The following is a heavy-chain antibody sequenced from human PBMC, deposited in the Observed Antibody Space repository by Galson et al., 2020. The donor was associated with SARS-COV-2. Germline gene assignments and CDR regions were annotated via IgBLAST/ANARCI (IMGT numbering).Heavy chain of an antibody. J-gene: IGHJ5*02. CDR3: VRTQAAYCSSLSFRFYVAA. Sequence: ASETLSLTCTVSGGSVSDDGDAWSWVRQPPGTGLEWIGYISRSGRTSYNPSLKSRITMSLDRSENQFSLELMSVTAADTAMYYCVRTQAAYCSSLSFRFYVAAWGQGSVVTVSS. CDR1: GGSVSDDGDA. D-gene: IGHD2-2*01. CDR2: ISRSGRT. V-gene: IGHV4-30-2*01.